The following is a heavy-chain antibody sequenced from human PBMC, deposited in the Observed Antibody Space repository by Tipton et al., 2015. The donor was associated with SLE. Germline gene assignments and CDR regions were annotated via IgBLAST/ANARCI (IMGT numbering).Heavy chain of an antibody. V-gene: IGHV4-31*03. J-gene: IGHJ4*02. CDR1: GGSISSGGYY. Sequence: TLSLTCTVSGGSISSGGYYWSWIRQSPGKGLEWIGCISYSGSTNYNSSLKSRLTISVDTSKNQFSLKLSSVTAADTAVYYCARDVGGYNTGWFPYYFDYWGQGTLVTVSS. CDR2: ISYSGST. CDR3: ARDVGGYNTGWFPYYFDY. D-gene: IGHD2-8*02.